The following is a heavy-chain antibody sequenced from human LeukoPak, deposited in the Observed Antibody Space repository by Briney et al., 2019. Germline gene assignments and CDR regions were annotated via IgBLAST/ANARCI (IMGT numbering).Heavy chain of an antibody. V-gene: IGHV3-23*01. J-gene: IGHJ6*04. CDR2: ITGRGSST. CDR3: ARGPGMDV. CDR1: GFTFSIYA. Sequence: GGSLRLSCAASGFTFSIYAMSWVRQAPGKGLEWVSAITGRGSSTYYADSVKGRFTISRDSSKHTLYLQMNSLRAEDTAVYYCARGPGMDVWGKGTTVTVSS.